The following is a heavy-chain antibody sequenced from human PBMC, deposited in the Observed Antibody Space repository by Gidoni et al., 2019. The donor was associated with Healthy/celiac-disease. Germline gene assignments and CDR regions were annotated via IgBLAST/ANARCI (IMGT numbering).Heavy chain of an antibody. CDR2: ISYDGSNK. CDR3: AKSIRGVYYFDY. CDR1: GCTFSSYG. D-gene: IGHD2-8*01. V-gene: IGHV3-30*18. J-gene: IGHJ4*02. Sequence: QVQLVESGGGVVQPGRSLRLSCAASGCTFSSYGMHWVRQAPGKGLEWVAVISYDGSNKYYADSVKGRFTISRDNSKNTLYLQMNSLRAEDTAVYYCAKSIRGVYYFDYWGQGTLVTVSS.